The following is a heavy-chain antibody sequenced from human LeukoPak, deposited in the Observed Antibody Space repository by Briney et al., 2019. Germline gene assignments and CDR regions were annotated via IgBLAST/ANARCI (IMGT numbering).Heavy chain of an antibody. J-gene: IGHJ4*02. CDR3: ARDDPMVRGVKYY. CDR1: GFTFSGSA. D-gene: IGHD3-10*01. V-gene: IGHV3-73*01. Sequence: GGSLRLSCAASGFTFSGSAMHWVRQASGKGLEWVGRIRSKANSYATAYAASVKGRFTISRDDSKNTAYLQMNSLKTEDTAVYYCARDDPMVRGVKYYWGQGTLVTVSS. CDR2: IRSKANSYAT.